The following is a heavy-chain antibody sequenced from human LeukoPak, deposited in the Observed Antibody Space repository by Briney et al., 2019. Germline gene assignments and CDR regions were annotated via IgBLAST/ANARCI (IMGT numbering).Heavy chain of an antibody. CDR1: GGTFSSYA. Sequence: ASVKVSCKASGGTFSSYANSWVRQAPGQGLEWMGGIIPIFGTANYAQKFQGRVTITTDESTSTAYMELSSLRSEDTAVYYCARVIAAAGIGWFDPWGQGTLVTVSS. CDR2: IIPIFGTA. CDR3: ARVIAAAGIGWFDP. V-gene: IGHV1-69*05. J-gene: IGHJ5*02. D-gene: IGHD6-13*01.